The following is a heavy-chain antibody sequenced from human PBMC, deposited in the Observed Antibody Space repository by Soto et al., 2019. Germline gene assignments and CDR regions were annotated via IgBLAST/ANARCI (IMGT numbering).Heavy chain of an antibody. D-gene: IGHD4-17*01. CDR2: INSDGSST. CDR1: GFTFSSYW. Sequence: EVQLVESGGGLVQPGGSLRLSCAASGFTFSSYWMHWVRQAPGKGLVWVSRINSDGSSTSYADSVKGRFTISRDNAKNTLYLQMNSLRAEDTAVYYCASAFYGPSHLNWFDPWGQGTLVTVSS. J-gene: IGHJ5*02. CDR3: ASAFYGPSHLNWFDP. V-gene: IGHV3-74*01.